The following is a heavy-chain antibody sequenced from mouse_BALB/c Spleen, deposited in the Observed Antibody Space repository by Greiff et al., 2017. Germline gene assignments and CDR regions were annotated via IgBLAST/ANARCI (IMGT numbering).Heavy chain of an antibody. CDR3: ARYYYGSRNYAMDY. J-gene: IGHJ4*01. D-gene: IGHD1-1*01. Sequence: DVQLQESGGGLVKPGGSLKLSCAASGFTFSSYAMSWVRQSPEKRLEWVAEISSGGSYTYYPDTVTGRFTISRDNAKNTLYLEMSSLRSEDTAMYYCARYYYGSRNYAMDYWGQGTSVTVSS. V-gene: IGHV5-9-4*01. CDR1: GFTFSSYA. CDR2: ISSGGSYT.